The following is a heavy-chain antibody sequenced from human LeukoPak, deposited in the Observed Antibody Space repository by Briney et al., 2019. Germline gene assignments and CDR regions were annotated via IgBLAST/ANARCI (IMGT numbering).Heavy chain of an antibody. Sequence: SETLSLTCTVSGGSISSYYWSWIRQPPGKGLEWIGEINHSGSTNYNPSLKSQVTISVDTSKNQFSLKLSSVTAADTAVYYCARVKPIGFDYWGQGTLVTVSS. CDR1: GGSISSYY. J-gene: IGHJ4*02. CDR3: ARVKPIGFDY. V-gene: IGHV4-34*01. CDR2: INHSGST.